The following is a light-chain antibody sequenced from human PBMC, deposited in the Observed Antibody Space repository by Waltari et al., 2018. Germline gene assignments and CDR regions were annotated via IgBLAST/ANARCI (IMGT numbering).Light chain of an antibody. V-gene: IGKV4-1*01. J-gene: IGKJ4*01. CDR1: ESVLYSSNNKNH. Sequence: DIVMTQSPESLAVSLGERATINCKSSESVLYSSNNKNHLAWYQQKPGQPPTLLLYWASTRKSRVPDRFSGSGSETDLTLTVTSLQAEDVAVYYCQQYYSTPLTFGGGTKVEIK. CDR3: QQYYSTPLT. CDR2: WAS.